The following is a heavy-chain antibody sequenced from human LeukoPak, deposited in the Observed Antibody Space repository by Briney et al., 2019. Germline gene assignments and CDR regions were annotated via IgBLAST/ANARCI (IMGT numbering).Heavy chain of an antibody. Sequence: GGSLRLSCAASGFTFSSYGMHWVRQAPGKGLEWVAVISYDGSNKYYADSVKGRFTISRDNSKNTLYLQMNSLRAEDTAVYYCAKARYYYGSGRSYYSDYWGQGTLVTVSS. V-gene: IGHV3-30*18. D-gene: IGHD3-10*01. J-gene: IGHJ4*02. CDR2: ISYDGSNK. CDR3: AKARYYYGSGRSYYSDY. CDR1: GFTFSSYG.